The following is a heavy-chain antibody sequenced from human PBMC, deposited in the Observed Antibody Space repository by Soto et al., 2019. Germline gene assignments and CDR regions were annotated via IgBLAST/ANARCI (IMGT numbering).Heavy chain of an antibody. J-gene: IGHJ5*02. CDR2: IIPIFGTA. CDR3: ADGAAAGLSFDP. Sequence: VASVKVSCKASGGTFSSYAVSWVRQAPGQGLEWMGGIIPIFGTANYAQKFQGRVTITADESTSTAYMELSSLRSEDTAVYYCADGAAAGLSFDPWGQGTLVTVSS. D-gene: IGHD6-13*01. V-gene: IGHV1-69*13. CDR1: GGTFSSYA.